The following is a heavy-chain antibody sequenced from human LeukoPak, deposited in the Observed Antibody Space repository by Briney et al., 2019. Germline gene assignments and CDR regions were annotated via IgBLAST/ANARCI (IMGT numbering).Heavy chain of an antibody. CDR3: ARDSPYYYDSSGYTNFDY. CDR1: GYTFTSYY. D-gene: IGHD3-22*01. CDR2: INPSGGST. V-gene: IGHV1-46*01. J-gene: IGHJ4*02. Sequence: ASVKVSCKASGYTFTSYYMHWVRQAPGQGLEWMGIINPSGGSTSYAQKFQGRVTMTRDTSTSTVYMELSSLRSEDTAVYYCARDSPYYYDSSGYTNFDYWGQGTLVTVSS.